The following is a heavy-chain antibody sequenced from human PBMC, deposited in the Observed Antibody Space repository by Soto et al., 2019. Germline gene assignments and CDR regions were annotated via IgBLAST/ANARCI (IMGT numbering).Heavy chain of an antibody. V-gene: IGHV4-30-2*01. Sequence: SETLSLTCAVSGGSISSGGYSWSWIRQPPGKGLEWIGYTYHSGSTYYNPSLKSRVTISVDRSKNQFSLKLSSVTAADTAVYYCARAFDCSGGSCSPSFDYWGQGTLVTVSS. CDR1: GGSISSGGYS. D-gene: IGHD2-15*01. CDR3: ARAFDCSGGSCSPSFDY. J-gene: IGHJ4*02. CDR2: TYHSGST.